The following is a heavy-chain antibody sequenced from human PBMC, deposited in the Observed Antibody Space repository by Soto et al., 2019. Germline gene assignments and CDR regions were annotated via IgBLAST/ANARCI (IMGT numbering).Heavy chain of an antibody. D-gene: IGHD6-19*01. CDR2: MNPNSGNT. V-gene: IGHV1-8*01. CDR1: GYTFTSYD. J-gene: IGHJ6*02. CDR3: ARGVAVAGTLPYYYYYGMDV. Sequence: QVQLVQSGAEVKKPGASVKVSCKASGYTFTSYDINWVRQATGQGLEWMGWMNPNSGNTGYAQKFQGRVTMTRNTSISTADMELSSLRSEDTAVYYCARGVAVAGTLPYYYYYGMDVWGQGTTVTVSS.